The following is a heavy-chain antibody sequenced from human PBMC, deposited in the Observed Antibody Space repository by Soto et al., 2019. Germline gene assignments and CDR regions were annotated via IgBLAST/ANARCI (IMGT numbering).Heavy chain of an antibody. CDR3: ARDVAAAGTSWFDP. CDR1: GGSISSYY. J-gene: IGHJ5*02. CDR2: IYYSGST. D-gene: IGHD6-13*01. Sequence: SETLSLTCTVSGGSISSYYWSWIRQPPGKGLEWIGYIYYSGSTNYNPSLKSRVTISVDTSKNQFSLKLSSVTAADTAVYYCARDVAAAGTSWFDPWGQGTLVTVSS. V-gene: IGHV4-59*01.